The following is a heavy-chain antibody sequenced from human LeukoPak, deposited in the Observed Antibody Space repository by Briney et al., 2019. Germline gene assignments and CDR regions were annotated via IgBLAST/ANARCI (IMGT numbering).Heavy chain of an antibody. CDR2: ISYDGSNK. Sequence: GGSLRLSCAASGFTFSNFYMSWIRQAPGKGPEWVAVISYDGSNKYYADSVKGRFTISRDNSKNTVYLQMNSLRAEDTAVYYCAKDRCRDGCNCWYFDLWGRGTLVTVSS. CDR1: GFTFSNFY. CDR3: AKDRCRDGCNCWYFDL. V-gene: IGHV3-30*18. D-gene: IGHD5-24*01. J-gene: IGHJ2*01.